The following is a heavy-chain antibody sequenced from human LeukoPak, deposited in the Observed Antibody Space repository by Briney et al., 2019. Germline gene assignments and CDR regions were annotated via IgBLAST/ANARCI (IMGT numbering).Heavy chain of an antibody. J-gene: IGHJ4*02. CDR1: GYSFTSYW. V-gene: IGHV5-51*01. CDR3: ARPSGYSSGWYSTDY. Sequence: GESLKTSCKGSGYSFTSYWIGWVRPMPGKGLEWMGIIYPGDSDTRYSPSFQGQVTISADKSISTAYLQWSSLKASDTAMYYCARPSGYSSGWYSTDYWGQGTLVTVSS. D-gene: IGHD6-19*01. CDR2: IYPGDSDT.